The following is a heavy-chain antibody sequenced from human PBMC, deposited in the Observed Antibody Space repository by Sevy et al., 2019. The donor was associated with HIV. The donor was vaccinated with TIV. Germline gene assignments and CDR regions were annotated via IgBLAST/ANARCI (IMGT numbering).Heavy chain of an antibody. D-gene: IGHD3-10*01. CDR2: ISASGGTT. CDR3: ANWVEQRMRGSTPLNWYDP. Sequence: GGSLRLSCAASGLTFSTYAMSWIRQAPGKGLEWVSGISASGGTTYYADSVKGRFTISRDNFKNKLYLQMNSLRAEDMALYYCANWVEQRMRGSTPLNWYDPWGQGTLVTVSS. J-gene: IGHJ5*02. CDR1: GLTFSTYA. V-gene: IGHV3-23*01.